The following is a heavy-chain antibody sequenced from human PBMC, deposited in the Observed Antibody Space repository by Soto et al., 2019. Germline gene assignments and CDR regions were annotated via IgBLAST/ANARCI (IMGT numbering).Heavy chain of an antibody. CDR3: ARALGREGDDYYYYGMDV. CDR2: IIPIFGTA. J-gene: IGHJ6*02. Sequence: QVQLVQSGAEVKKPGSSVKVSCKASGGTFSSYAISWVRQAPGQGLEWMGGIIPIFGTANYAQKFQGRVTITADESTSTAYMELSSLRSEDTAVYYCARALGREGDDYYYYGMDVWGQGTTVTVSS. V-gene: IGHV1-69*01. CDR1: GGTFSSYA. D-gene: IGHD3-16*01.